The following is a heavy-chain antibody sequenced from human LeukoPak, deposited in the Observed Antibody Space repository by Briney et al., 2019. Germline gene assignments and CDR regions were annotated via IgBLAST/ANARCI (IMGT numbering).Heavy chain of an antibody. CDR1: GYTFTVYY. V-gene: IGHV1-2*02. D-gene: IGHD3-22*01. CDR3: ARDLDYYDSSGYYSLNY. J-gene: IGHJ4*02. Sequence: ASVTVSCKASGYTFTVYYMHWVRQAPGQALEWMGWINPNSGGTNYAQKFQGRVTMTRDTSISTAYMELSRLRSDDTAVYYCARDLDYYDSSGYYSLNYWGQGTLVTVSS. CDR2: INPNSGGT.